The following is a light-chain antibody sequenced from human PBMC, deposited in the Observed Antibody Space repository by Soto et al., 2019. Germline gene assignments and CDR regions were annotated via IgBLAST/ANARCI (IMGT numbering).Light chain of an antibody. CDR1: NSDVGGYNY. CDR3: QSYVSSLSGSYV. CDR2: EVT. V-gene: IGLV2-14*01. J-gene: IGLJ1*01. Sequence: QSGLTQPASVSGSPGQSITISCTGTNSDVGGYNYVSWYQQHPGKAPKLMIYEVTYRPSGVSNRFSGSKSANTTTLTISGLQPQDEADYYCQSYVSSLSGSYVFATGTQVTLL.